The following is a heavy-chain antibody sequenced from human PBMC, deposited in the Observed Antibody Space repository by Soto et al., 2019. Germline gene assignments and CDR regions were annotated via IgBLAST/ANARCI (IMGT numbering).Heavy chain of an antibody. D-gene: IGHD3-22*01. CDR2: ISAYNGNT. CDR3: ARECYYDSSGYDRGAFDI. Sequence: ASVKVSCKASGYTFTSYGISWARQAPGQGLEWMGWISAYNGNTNYAQKLQGRVTMTTDTSTSTAYTELRSLRSDDTAVYYCARECYYDSSGYDRGAFDIWGQGTMVTVS. V-gene: IGHV1-18*01. CDR1: GYTFTSYG. J-gene: IGHJ3*02.